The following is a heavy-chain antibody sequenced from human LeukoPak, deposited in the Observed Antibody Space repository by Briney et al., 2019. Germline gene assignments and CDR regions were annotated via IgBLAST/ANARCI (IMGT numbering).Heavy chain of an antibody. D-gene: IGHD2-15*01. CDR3: AHRYCSGGSCRNFDY. Sequence: SGPTLANPTQTLTLTCTFSGFSLGTSGVGVGWIRQPPGKALEWLALIYWDDDKRYSPSLKSRLTITKDTSKNQVVLTMTNMDPVDTATYYCAHRYCSGGSCRNFDYWGQGTLVTVSS. CDR2: IYWDDDK. V-gene: IGHV2-5*02. J-gene: IGHJ4*02. CDR1: GFSLGTSGVG.